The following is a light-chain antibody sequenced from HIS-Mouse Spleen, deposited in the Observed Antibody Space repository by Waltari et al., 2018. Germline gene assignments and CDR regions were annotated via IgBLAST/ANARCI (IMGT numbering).Light chain of an antibody. V-gene: IGLV2-14*03. CDR2: DVS. CDR1: SRDVGGYNY. J-gene: IGLJ2*01. CDR3: SSYTSSSTPV. Sequence: QSALTPPASVSGSPGQSITISCTGTSRDVGGYNYVSWYQQHPGKAPKLMIYDVSNRPSGVSNRFSGSKSGNTASLTISGLQAEDEADYYCSSYTSSSTPVFGGGTKLTVL.